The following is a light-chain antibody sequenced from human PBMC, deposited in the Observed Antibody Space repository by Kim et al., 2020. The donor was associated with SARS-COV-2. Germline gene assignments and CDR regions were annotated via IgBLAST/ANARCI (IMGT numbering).Light chain of an antibody. CDR2: EDD. CDR3: QSYDSNNHVV. Sequence: TLTSSSAGPGGGLASNSVQCFRQRPGSAPTTVIYEDDQRPSGVPDLFSGSIDSASNSASLTISGLKTEDEADYYCQSYDSNNHVVFGGGTQLTVL. V-gene: IGLV6-57*02. CDR1: GGGLASNS. J-gene: IGLJ2*01.